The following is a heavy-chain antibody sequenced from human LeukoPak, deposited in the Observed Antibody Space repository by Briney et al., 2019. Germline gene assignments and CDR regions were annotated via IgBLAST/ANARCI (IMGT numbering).Heavy chain of an antibody. J-gene: IGHJ4*02. Sequence: GGSLRLSCAASGFTFRSYWMSWVRQAPGKGLEWVANIKQDGSEKYYVDSVKGRFTISRDNAKNSLYLQMNSLRAEDTAVYYCARGGAIVSRAARPYWGQGTLVTVSS. CDR2: IKQDGSEK. V-gene: IGHV3-7*01. D-gene: IGHD6-6*01. CDR3: ARGGAIVSRAARPY. CDR1: GFTFRSYW.